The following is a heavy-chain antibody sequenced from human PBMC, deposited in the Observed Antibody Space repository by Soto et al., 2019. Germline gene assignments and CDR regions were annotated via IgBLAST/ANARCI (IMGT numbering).Heavy chain of an antibody. CDR1: GFTFSGSA. CDR2: IRSKANSYAK. J-gene: IGHJ5*02. D-gene: IGHD3-22*01. V-gene: IGHV3-73*02. CDR3: TRHWDYYDSSGYTNYNWFDP. Sequence: EVQLVESGGGLVPPGGSLKLSCAASGFTFSGSAMHWVRQASGKGLEWVGRIRSKANSYAKAYAASVKGRFTISRDDSKNTAYLQMNSRKTEDTAVYYCTRHWDYYDSSGYTNYNWFDPWGQGTLVTVSS.